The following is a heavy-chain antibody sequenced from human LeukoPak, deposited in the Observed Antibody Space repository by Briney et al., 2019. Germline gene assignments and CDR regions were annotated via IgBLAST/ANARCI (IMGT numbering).Heavy chain of an antibody. V-gene: IGHV4-34*01. CDR2: INHSGST. CDR3: ARVRITIFGVVIMYYGMDV. Sequence: KASETLSPTCAVYGGSFSGYYWSWIRQPPGKGLEWIGEINHSGSTNYNPSLKSRVTISVDTSKNQFSLKLSSVTAADTAVYYCARVRITIFGVVIMYYGMDVWGQGTTVTVSS. J-gene: IGHJ6*02. CDR1: GGSFSGYY. D-gene: IGHD3-3*01.